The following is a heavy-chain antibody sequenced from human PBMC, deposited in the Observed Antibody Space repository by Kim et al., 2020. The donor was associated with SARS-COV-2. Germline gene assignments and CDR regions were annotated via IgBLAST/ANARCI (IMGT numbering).Heavy chain of an antibody. V-gene: IGHV1-69*01. CDR2: FGTA. Sequence: FGTANYAQKFQGRVTITADESTSTAYMELSSLRSEDTAVYYCAREGGFDPWGQGTLVTVSS. CDR3: AREGGFDP. J-gene: IGHJ5*02.